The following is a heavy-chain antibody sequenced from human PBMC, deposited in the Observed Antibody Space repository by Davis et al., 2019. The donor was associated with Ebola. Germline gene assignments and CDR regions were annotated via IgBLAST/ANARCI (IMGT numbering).Heavy chain of an antibody. V-gene: IGHV4-34*01. D-gene: IGHD3-9*01. J-gene: IGHJ6*04. Sequence: MPSETLSLTFTVSGGSISSYYWSWIRQPPGKGLEWIGEINHSGSTNYNPSLKSRVTISVDTSKNQFSLKLSSVTTADTAVYYCARNYYDILTGYYNYYGMDVWGKGTTVTVSS. CDR1: GGSISSYY. CDR2: INHSGST. CDR3: ARNYYDILTGYYNYYGMDV.